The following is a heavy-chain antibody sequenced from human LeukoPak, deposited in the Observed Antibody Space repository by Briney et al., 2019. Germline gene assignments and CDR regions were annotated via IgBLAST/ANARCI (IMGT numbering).Heavy chain of an antibody. D-gene: IGHD6-13*01. Sequence: ASVKVSCKASGYTFTGYYMHWVRQAPGQGLEWMGWINPNSGGTNYAQKFQGWVTMTRDTSISTAYMELSRLRSDDTAVYYCARALTAAAGGANWFDPWGQGTLVTVSS. CDR3: ARALTAAAGGANWFDP. V-gene: IGHV1-2*04. J-gene: IGHJ5*02. CDR2: INPNSGGT. CDR1: GYTFTGYY.